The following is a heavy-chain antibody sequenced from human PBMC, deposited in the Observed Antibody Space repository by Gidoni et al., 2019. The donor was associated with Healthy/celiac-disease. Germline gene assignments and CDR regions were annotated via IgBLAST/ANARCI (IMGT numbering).Heavy chain of an antibody. CDR3: ARRRGSSGWYGPDYFDY. J-gene: IGHJ4*02. CDR1: GYSFTSYW. V-gene: IGHV5-51*01. CDR2: IYPGDSDT. Sequence: EVQLVQSGAEVKQPGESLRISCKGSGYSFTSYWIGWVRQMPGKGLEWMGIIYPGDSDTRYSPSFQGQVTISADKSISTAYLQWSSLKASDTAMYYCARRRGSSGWYGPDYFDYWGQGTLVTVSS. D-gene: IGHD6-19*01.